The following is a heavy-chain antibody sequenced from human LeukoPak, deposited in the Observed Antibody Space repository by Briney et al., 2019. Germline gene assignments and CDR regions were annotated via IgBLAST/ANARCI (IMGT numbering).Heavy chain of an antibody. D-gene: IGHD3-10*01. CDR2: IIPILGIA. CDR1: GGTFSSYA. CDR3: ASSGSGSYGY. J-gene: IGHJ4*02. V-gene: IGHV1-69*04. Sequence: SVKVSCKASGGTFSSYAISWVRQAPGQGLEWMGRIIPILGIANYAQKFQGRVTITADKSTSTAYMELSSLRSEDTAVYYCASSGSGSYGYWGQGTLSPSPQ.